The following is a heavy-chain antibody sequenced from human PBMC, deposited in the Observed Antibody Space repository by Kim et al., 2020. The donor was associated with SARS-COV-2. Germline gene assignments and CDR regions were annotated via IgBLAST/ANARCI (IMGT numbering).Heavy chain of an antibody. CDR3: ARDADSSGYYYLDY. CDR2: ISSSSSYI. Sequence: GGSLRLSCAASGFTFSSYSMNWVRQAPGKGLEWVSSISSSSSYIYYADSVKGRFTISRDNAKNSLYLQMNSLRAEDTAVYYCARDADSSGYYYLDYWGQGTLVTVSS. D-gene: IGHD3-22*01. J-gene: IGHJ4*02. CDR1: GFTFSSYS. V-gene: IGHV3-21*01.